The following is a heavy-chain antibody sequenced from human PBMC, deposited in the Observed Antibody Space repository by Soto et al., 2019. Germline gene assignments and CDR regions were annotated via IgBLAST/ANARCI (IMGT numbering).Heavy chain of an antibody. V-gene: IGHV4-30-2*01. Sequence: QLQLQESGSGLVKPSQTLSLTCAVSGGSISSGGYSWSWIRQPPGKGMAWIGYIYHSGSTYYNPSLKSRVTISVDRSKNKFSLKLSSVTAADTAVYYCDREDCSSTSCYTAYWGQGTLVTVSS. J-gene: IGHJ4*02. CDR3: DREDCSSTSCYTAY. D-gene: IGHD2-2*02. CDR1: GGSISSGGYS. CDR2: IYHSGST.